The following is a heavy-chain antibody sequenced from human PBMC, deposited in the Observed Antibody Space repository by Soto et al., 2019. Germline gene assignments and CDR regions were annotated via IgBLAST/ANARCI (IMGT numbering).Heavy chain of an antibody. Sequence: QVQLQESGPGLVKPSQTLSLTCTVSGGSISSGGYYWSWIRQHPGKGLEWIGYIYYGGSTYYNPSLKSRVTISVDTSKNQFSLKLSSVTAADTAVYYCARDRLGEATVTHDAFDIWGQGTMVTVSS. CDR3: ARDRLGEATVTHDAFDI. J-gene: IGHJ3*02. CDR2: IYYGGST. D-gene: IGHD4-17*01. V-gene: IGHV4-31*03. CDR1: GGSISSGGYY.